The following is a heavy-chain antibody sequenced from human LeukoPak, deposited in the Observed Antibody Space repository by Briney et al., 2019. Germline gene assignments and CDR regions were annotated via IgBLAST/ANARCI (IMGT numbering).Heavy chain of an antibody. Sequence: ASVKVSCKASGGTFSSYAISWVRQAPGQGLEWMGGIIRIFGTANYAQKFQGRVTITADESTSTAYMELSSLRSEDTAVYYCVLVGATSDLGYFDYWGQGTLVTVSS. V-gene: IGHV1-69*13. J-gene: IGHJ4*02. D-gene: IGHD1-26*01. CDR1: GGTFSSYA. CDR3: VLVGATSDLGYFDY. CDR2: IIRIFGTA.